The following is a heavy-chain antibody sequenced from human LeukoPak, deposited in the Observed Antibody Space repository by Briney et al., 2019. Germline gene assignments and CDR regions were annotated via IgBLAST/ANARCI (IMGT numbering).Heavy chain of an antibody. CDR1: GGSISRYY. J-gene: IGHJ4*02. V-gene: IGHV4-59*01. Sequence: PSETLSLTCTVSGGSISRYYWSWIRQPPGKGLEWIGYISYSGGTNYNPSHKSRVTISVDTSKNQHCLKLSSVTAADTAVYYCARDLDNSGWYVFDYWGQGNLVTVSS. CDR2: ISYSGGT. CDR3: ARDLDNSGWYVFDY. D-gene: IGHD6-19*01.